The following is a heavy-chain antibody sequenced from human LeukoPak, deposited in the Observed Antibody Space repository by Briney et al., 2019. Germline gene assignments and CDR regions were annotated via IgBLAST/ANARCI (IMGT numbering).Heavy chain of an antibody. D-gene: IGHD2-15*01. J-gene: IGHJ5*02. CDR3: ARERRGYCSGGSCYRANWFDP. CDR2: IYYSGST. CDR1: GGSISSGGYY. Sequence: PSQTLSLTCTVSGGSISSGGYYWSWIRQHPGKGLEWIGYIYYSGSTYYNPYLKSRVTISVDTSKNQFSLKLSSVTAADTAVYYCARERRGYCSGGSCYRANWFDPWGQGTLVTVSS. V-gene: IGHV4-31*03.